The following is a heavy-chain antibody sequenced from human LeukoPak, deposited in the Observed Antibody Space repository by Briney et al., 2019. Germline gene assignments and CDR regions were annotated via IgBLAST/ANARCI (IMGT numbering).Heavy chain of an antibody. CDR2: IRYDGYNQ. CDR3: VKKVPASIWATDYFDY. Sequence: TGGSLRLSCVASGFTFSRYGMHWVRQAPGKGLEWVAFIRYDGYNQYYADSVKGRFTISRDNSQNTLYLQMNSLKPEDTAVYSCVKKVPASIWATDYFDYWGQGTLVTVSS. V-gene: IGHV3-30*02. D-gene: IGHD2-2*02. J-gene: IGHJ4*02. CDR1: GFTFSRYG.